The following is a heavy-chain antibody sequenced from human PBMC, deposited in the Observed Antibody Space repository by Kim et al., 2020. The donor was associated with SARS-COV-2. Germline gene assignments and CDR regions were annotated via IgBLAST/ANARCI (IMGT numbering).Heavy chain of an antibody. CDR1: GFTFDDYG. CDR2: INWNGGST. D-gene: IGHD6-13*01. V-gene: IGHV3-20*04. Sequence: GGSLRLSCAASGFTFDDYGMSWVRQAPGKGLEWVSGINWNGGSTGYADSVKGRFTISRDNAKNSLYLQMNSLRAEDTALYYCARVIAAAGNDAFDIWGQGTMVTVSS. J-gene: IGHJ3*02. CDR3: ARVIAAAGNDAFDI.